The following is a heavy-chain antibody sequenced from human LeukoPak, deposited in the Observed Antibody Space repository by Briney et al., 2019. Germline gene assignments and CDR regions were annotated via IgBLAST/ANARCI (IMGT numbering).Heavy chain of an antibody. Sequence: GGSLRLSCVFPGFTFSNYWMNWVRQAPGKGLEWVANINQDGSEKFYVDSVKGRFSISRDNAKNSLYLQMNSLRAEDTAVYYCVRAMDVWGQGTTVTVSS. J-gene: IGHJ6*02. CDR3: VRAMDV. V-gene: IGHV3-7*04. CDR2: INQDGSEK. CDR1: GFTFSNYW.